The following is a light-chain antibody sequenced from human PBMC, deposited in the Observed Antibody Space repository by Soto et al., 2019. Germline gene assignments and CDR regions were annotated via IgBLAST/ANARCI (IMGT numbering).Light chain of an antibody. V-gene: IGKV3-20*01. CDR3: QQYGTSPLS. J-gene: IGKJ3*01. CDR1: ENVYINS. CDR2: GAA. Sequence: EIVLTQSPGTLSLSPGEGATLSCRASENVYINSLAWYQQKPGQPPRLRIYGAATRASAVPDRFSVSGSGADFTLPITGLEPEDFAGYYCQQYGTSPLSFGPGTRVD.